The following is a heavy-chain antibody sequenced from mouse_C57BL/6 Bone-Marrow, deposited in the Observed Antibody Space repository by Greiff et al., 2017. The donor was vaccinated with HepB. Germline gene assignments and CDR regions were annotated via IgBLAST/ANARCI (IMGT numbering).Heavy chain of an antibody. J-gene: IGHJ4*01. CDR2: IWGDGST. CDR3: AKIGGCAQATVHYAMDY. Sequence: VQVVESGPGLVAPSQSLSITCTVSGFSLTSYGVSWVRQPPGKGLEWLGVIWGDGSTNYHSALISRLSISKDNSKSQVFLKLNSLRTDDTATYYCAKIGGCAQATVHYAMDYWGQGTSVTVSS. V-gene: IGHV2-3*01. CDR1: GFSLTSYG. D-gene: IGHD3-2*02.